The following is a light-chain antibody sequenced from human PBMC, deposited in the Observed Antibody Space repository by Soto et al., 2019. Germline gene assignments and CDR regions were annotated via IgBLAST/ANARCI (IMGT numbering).Light chain of an antibody. V-gene: IGKV4-1*01. J-gene: IGKJ1*01. CDR1: QSVLYSSNNKNY. Sequence: DIVMTQSPDSLAVSLGERATINCKSSQSVLYSSNNKNYLAWYQQKPGQPPKLLIYWASTRESGVPDRFSGSGSGTDFTLTISSLQADDVAVYYCQQDYSTPPTFGQGTKVEIK. CDR3: QQDYSTPPT. CDR2: WAS.